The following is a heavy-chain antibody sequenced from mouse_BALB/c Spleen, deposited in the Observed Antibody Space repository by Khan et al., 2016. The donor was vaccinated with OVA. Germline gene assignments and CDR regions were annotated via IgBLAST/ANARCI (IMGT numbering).Heavy chain of an antibody. CDR3: ARWFTY. J-gene: IGHJ3*01. V-gene: IGHV3-2*02. Sequence: EVELVESGPGLVKPSQSLSLTCTVTGYSITSDYAWNWIRQFPGNKLEWMGYISYSGSTTYNPSLKSRISITRDTSKNQFFLQLNSVTTGDTATYYCARWFTYWGQGTLVTVSA. CDR2: ISYSGST. CDR1: GYSITSDYA.